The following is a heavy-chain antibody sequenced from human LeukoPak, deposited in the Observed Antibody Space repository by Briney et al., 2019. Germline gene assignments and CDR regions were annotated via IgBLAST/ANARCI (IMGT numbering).Heavy chain of an antibody. V-gene: IGHV4-59*01. CDR2: IYYSGST. J-gene: IGHJ4*02. CDR3: ARIRPYTVTTFDY. CDR1: GGSISSYY. D-gene: IGHD4-17*01. Sequence: SETLSLTCTVSGGSISSYYWSWIRQPPGKGLEWIGYIYYSGSTNYNPSLRSRVTMSVDTSKNQFSLKLSSVTAADTAVYYCARIRPYTVTTFDYWGQGTLVTVSS.